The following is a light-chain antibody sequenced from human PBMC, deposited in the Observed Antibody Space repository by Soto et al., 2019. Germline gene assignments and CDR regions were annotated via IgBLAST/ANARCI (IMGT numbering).Light chain of an antibody. V-gene: IGKV1-5*01. J-gene: IGKJ1*01. CDR3: QQYKSYPET. CDR2: DAS. Sequence: DIQMTQSPSTLSASVGDRVTITCRASQSISSWLAWYQQKPGKAPKLLIYDASSLESGVPSRFSGSGSGTEFTLTISSLQPDDFATYYCQQYKSYPETFGQGTKVEIK. CDR1: QSISSW.